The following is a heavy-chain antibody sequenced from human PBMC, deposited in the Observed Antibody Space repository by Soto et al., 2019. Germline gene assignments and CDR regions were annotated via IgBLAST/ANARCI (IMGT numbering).Heavy chain of an antibody. CDR1: GGSISSGGYY. V-gene: IGHV4-31*03. J-gene: IGHJ4*02. CDR3: AREHQLLIEV. Sequence: SETLSLTCTVSGGSISSGGYYWSWIRQHPGKGLEWIGYIYYSGSTYYNPSLKSRVTISVDTSKNQFSLKLSSVTAADTAVYYCAREHQLLIEVWGQGTLVTVSS. CDR2: IYYSGST. D-gene: IGHD2-2*01.